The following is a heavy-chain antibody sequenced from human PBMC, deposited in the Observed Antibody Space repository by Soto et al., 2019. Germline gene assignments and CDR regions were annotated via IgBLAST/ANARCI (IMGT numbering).Heavy chain of an antibody. CDR2: IIPILGIT. CDR1: GGTFSSYT. V-gene: IGHV1-69*02. Sequence: QVQLVQSGAEVKKPGSSVRVSCKSSGGTFSSYTISWVRQAPGQGLEWMGRIIPILGITDYAQKLQGRVTITADKSTRPAYMELSSLRSEDTAVYYCELETRWGQGTLVTVSS. CDR3: ELETR. D-gene: IGHD1-1*01. J-gene: IGHJ4*02.